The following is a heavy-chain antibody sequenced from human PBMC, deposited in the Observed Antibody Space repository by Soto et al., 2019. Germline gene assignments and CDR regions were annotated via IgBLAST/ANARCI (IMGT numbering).Heavy chain of an antibody. D-gene: IGHD4-17*01. CDR2: IFSDNER. CDR3: ARMNVDSYQFYYGMDV. CDR1: GFSLTTGKMG. J-gene: IGHJ6*02. V-gene: IGHV2-26*01. Sequence: LVNPTETLTLTCTVSGFSLTTGKMGVSWIRQPPGKALEWLAHIFSDNERSYSTSLQGRLTISKDTSGSQVVLSMTNVDPVDTATYYCARMNVDSYQFYYGMDVWGQGTTVTVPS.